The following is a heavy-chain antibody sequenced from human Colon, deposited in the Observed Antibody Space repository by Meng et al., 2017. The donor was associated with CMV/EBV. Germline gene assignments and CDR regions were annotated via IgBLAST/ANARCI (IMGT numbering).Heavy chain of an antibody. V-gene: IGHV4-34*01. Sequence: SETLSLTCAVSGGSLGRHYWSWIRQSPGKGLEWIGDINTSGRLNYNPSLKSRVTISIDTSRNQFYLNVNSVTAADTAVYYCVRDLTGEEDYWGQGNLVTVSS. CDR1: GGSLGRHY. D-gene: IGHD7-27*01. CDR2: INTSGRL. CDR3: VRDLTGEEDY. J-gene: IGHJ4*02.